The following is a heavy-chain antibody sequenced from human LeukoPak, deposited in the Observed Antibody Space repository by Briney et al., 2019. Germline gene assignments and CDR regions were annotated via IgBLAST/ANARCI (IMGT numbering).Heavy chain of an antibody. CDR3: ARGSHWFDP. CDR2: IYHSGST. CDR1: GGSISSYY. V-gene: IGHV4-59*12. J-gene: IGHJ5*02. Sequence: PSETLSLTCTVSGGSISSYYWSWIRQPPGKGLEWIGYIYHSGSTYYNPSLKSRVTISVDRSKNQFSLKLSSVTAADTAVYYCARGSHWFDPWGQGTLVTVSS.